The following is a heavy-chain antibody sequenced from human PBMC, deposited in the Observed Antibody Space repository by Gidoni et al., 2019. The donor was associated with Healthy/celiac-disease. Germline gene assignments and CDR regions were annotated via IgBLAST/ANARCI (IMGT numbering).Heavy chain of an antibody. D-gene: IGHD3-22*01. Sequence: QVQLQQWGAGLLKPSETLSLTCAVYGGSFSGYYWSRIRQPPGKGLEWIGEINHSGSTNYNPSLKSRVTISVDTSKNQFSLKLSSVTAADTAVYYCARSRQNYRYYYDSSGYAYAFDIWGQGTMVTVSS. J-gene: IGHJ3*02. CDR1: GGSFSGYY. CDR3: ARSRQNYRYYYDSSGYAYAFDI. V-gene: IGHV4-34*01. CDR2: INHSGST.